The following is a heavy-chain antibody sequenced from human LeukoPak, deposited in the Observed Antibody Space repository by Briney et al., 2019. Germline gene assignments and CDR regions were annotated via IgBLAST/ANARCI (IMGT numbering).Heavy chain of an antibody. D-gene: IGHD3-9*01. V-gene: IGHV3-21*01. CDR3: ARLYDILTGAFDY. CDR2: ISSSSSYI. CDR1: GFTFSSYA. Sequence: GSLRLSCAASGFTFSSYAMNWVRQAPGKGLEWVSSISSSSSYIYYADSVKGRFTISRDNAKNSLYLQMSSLRAEDTAIYYCARLYDILTGAFDYWGQGTLVTVSS. J-gene: IGHJ4*02.